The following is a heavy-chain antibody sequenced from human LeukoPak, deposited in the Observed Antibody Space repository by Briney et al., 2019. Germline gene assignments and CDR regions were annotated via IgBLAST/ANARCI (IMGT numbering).Heavy chain of an antibody. CDR2: IYHSGHT. V-gene: IGHV4-59*08. Sequence: PSETLSLTCTVSGASVSSDYCSWIRQSPGKGLEWIGYIYHSGHTMSNPSLKSRVSLSLDTSNNQFSLKLSSVTAADTAVYYCARHPFQYPFDHWGQGTVVSVSS. CDR3: ARHPFQYPFDH. D-gene: IGHD2/OR15-2a*01. CDR1: GASVSSDY. J-gene: IGHJ5*02.